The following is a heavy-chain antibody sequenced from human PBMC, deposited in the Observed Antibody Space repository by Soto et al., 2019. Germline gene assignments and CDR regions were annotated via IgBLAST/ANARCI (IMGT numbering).Heavy chain of an antibody. D-gene: IGHD1-1*01. CDR3: VHHDWNSNTSYFDL. CDR1: GFSLSTSGVG. J-gene: IGHJ2*01. CDR2: LYWDDDK. Sequence: QITVKESGPKLVKPSQTLTLTCAFSGFSLSTSGVGVGWVRQPPGKAPEWLALLYWDDDKRYRPSLKSRLSITKDTSKDQVVFTMTNMDPVDTATYSCVHHDWNSNTSYFDLWGRGTLLT. V-gene: IGHV2-5*02.